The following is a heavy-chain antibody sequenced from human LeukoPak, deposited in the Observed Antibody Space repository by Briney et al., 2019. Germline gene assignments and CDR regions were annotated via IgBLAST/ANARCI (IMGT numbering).Heavy chain of an antibody. CDR1: GGSFSGYY. J-gene: IGHJ6*03. CDR2: INHSGST. D-gene: IGHD3-10*01. V-gene: IGHV4-34*01. Sequence: SETLSLTCAVYGGSFSGYYWSWIRQPPGKGLEWIGEINHSGSTNYNPSLKSRATISVDTSKNQFSLKLSSVTAADTAVYYCARGPSITMVRGGQWYYYMDVWGKGTTVTISS. CDR3: ARGPSITMVRGGQWYYYMDV.